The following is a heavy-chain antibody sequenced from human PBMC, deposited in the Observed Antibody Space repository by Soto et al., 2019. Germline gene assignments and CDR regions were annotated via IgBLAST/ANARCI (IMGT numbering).Heavy chain of an antibody. Sequence: PSETLSLTCTVSGCSISSGDYYWSWIRQPPGKGLEWIGYIYYSGSTYYNPSLKSRVTISVDTSKNQFSLKLSSVTAADTAVYYCARHPAGSDAYDIWGQGTMVTVSS. D-gene: IGHD3-10*01. V-gene: IGHV4-30-4*01. CDR2: IYYSGST. CDR1: GCSISSGDYY. CDR3: ARHPAGSDAYDI. J-gene: IGHJ3*02.